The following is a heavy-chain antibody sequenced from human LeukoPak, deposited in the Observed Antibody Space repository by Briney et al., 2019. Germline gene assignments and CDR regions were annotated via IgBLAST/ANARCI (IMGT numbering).Heavy chain of an antibody. D-gene: IGHD6-13*01. CDR3: ALPGIAASGTFDY. CDR1: GFTVSNNY. V-gene: IGHV3-66*01. Sequence: GGSLRLSCAASGFTVSNNYVSWVRQAPGKGLEWVSVIYSGGTTYYADSVKGRFTISRDNSKNTLYLQMNSLRAEDTTVYYCALPGIAASGTFDYWGQGTLVSVSS. J-gene: IGHJ4*02. CDR2: IYSGGTT.